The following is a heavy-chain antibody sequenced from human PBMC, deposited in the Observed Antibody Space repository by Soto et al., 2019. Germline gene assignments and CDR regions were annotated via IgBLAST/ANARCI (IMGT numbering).Heavy chain of an antibody. Sequence: QVQLVQSGAEVKKPGASVKVSCKASGYTLITYGVSWVRQAPGQGLDWLGWISTYNGNTRYAERLQGRVTMTTDTTTNTAYMELRNLRSDDTAVYYCARGPTDYYDTSANYFLDYWGQGTLVTVSS. D-gene: IGHD3-22*01. CDR1: GYTLITYG. J-gene: IGHJ4*02. CDR3: ARGPTDYYDTSANYFLDY. V-gene: IGHV1-18*01. CDR2: ISTYNGNT.